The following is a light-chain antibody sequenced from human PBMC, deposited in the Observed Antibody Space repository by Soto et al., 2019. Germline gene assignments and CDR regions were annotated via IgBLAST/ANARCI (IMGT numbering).Light chain of an antibody. CDR3: TVWDDSLRGGL. CDR2: RNN. V-gene: IGLV1-47*01. Sequence: QSVLTQPPSASGTPGQRVAISCSGTSSSIESNYVYWYQQLPGTARRLLIYRNNQRPSGVPDRFSGSKSGTSASLAISALRSEDEADYYCTVWDDSLRGGLFGGGTKLTVL. CDR1: SSSIESNY. J-gene: IGLJ2*01.